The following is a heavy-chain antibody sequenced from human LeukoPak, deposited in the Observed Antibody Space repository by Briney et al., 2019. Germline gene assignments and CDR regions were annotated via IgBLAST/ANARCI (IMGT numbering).Heavy chain of an antibody. CDR1: GGSFSGYY. CDR3: ARRRITMVRGVSYFDY. Sequence: SETLSHTCAVYGGSFSGYYWSWIRQPPGKGLEWIGEINHSGSTNYNPSLKSRVTISVDTSKNQFSLKLSSVTAADTAVYYCARRRITMVRGVSYFDYWGQGTLVTVSS. D-gene: IGHD3-10*01. J-gene: IGHJ4*02. V-gene: IGHV4-34*01. CDR2: INHSGST.